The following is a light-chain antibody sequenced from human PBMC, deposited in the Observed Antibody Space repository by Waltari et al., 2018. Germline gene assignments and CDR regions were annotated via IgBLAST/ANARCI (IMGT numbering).Light chain of an antibody. CDR2: EVI. Sequence: QSALTQPASVSGSPGQSITISCTGTCNNVGSYYLVSWYQFRPGEVPKLLIYEVIKRPSGVSDRFSGSKSDNTASLTISRLQAEDEAAYYCCSYAGSAPRLVFGGGTNLTVL. V-gene: IGLV2-23*02. J-gene: IGLJ3*02. CDR1: CNNVGSYYL. CDR3: CSYAGSAPRLV.